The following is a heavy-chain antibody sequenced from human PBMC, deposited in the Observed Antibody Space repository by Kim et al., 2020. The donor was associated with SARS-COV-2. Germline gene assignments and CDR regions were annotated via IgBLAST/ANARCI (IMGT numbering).Heavy chain of an antibody. D-gene: IGHD6-19*01. V-gene: IGHV3-49*03. CDR3: TRDRWLGRGYYGMDV. Sequence: GGSLRLSCTASGFTFGDYAMSWFRQAPGKGLEWVGFIRSKAYGGTTEYAASVKGRFTISRDDSKSIAYLQMNSLKTEDTAVYYCTRDRWLGRGYYGMDVWGQGTTVTVSS. J-gene: IGHJ6*02. CDR1: GFTFGDYA. CDR2: IRSKAYGGTT.